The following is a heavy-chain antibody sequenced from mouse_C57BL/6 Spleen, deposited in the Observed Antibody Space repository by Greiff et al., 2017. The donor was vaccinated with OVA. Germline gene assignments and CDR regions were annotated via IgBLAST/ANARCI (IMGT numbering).Heavy chain of an antibody. Sequence: VQLQQSGAELVMPGASVKLSCKASGYTFTSYWMHWVKQRPGQGLEWIGEFDPSDSYTNYNQKFKGKSTLTVDKSSSTAYMQLSSLTSEDSAVYYCARPYGSREDYFDYWGQGTTLTVSS. CDR2: FDPSDSYT. CDR3: ARPYGSREDYFDY. V-gene: IGHV1-69*01. CDR1: GYTFTSYW. J-gene: IGHJ2*01. D-gene: IGHD1-1*01.